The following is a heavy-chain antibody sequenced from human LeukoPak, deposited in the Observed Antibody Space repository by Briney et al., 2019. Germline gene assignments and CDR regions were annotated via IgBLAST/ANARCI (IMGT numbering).Heavy chain of an antibody. V-gene: IGHV3-74*01. J-gene: IGHJ4*02. D-gene: IGHD6-19*01. CDR1: GFTFSSYW. CDR3: ARDYPGTGYSSGCYDY. Sequence: PGGSLRLSCAASGFTFSSYWMHWVRQAPGKGLVWVSRINSDGSSTSYTDSVKGRSTISRDNAKNTLYLQMNSVRAEDTAVYDCARDYPGTGYSSGCYDYWGQGTLVTVSS. CDR2: INSDGSST.